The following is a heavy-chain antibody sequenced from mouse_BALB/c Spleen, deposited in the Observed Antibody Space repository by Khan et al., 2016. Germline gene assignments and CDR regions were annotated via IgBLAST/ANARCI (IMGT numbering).Heavy chain of an antibody. J-gene: IGHJ2*01. D-gene: IGHD1-1*01. CDR3: ERLYYYGCGDY. CDR1: GFDFSRYW. Sequence: EVKLPESGGGLVQPGGSLKLSCAASGFDFSRYWMNWVRQAPGKGLEWIGEINPDSSTINYTPSLKDKFIISRDNAKNTLYLQMSKVRSEETALYYCERLYYYGCGDYWGQGTTLTVSS. CDR2: INPDSSTI. V-gene: IGHV4-1*02.